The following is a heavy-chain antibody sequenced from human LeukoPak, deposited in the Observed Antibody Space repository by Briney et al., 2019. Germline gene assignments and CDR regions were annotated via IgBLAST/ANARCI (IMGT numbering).Heavy chain of an antibody. V-gene: IGHV3-33*01. CDR1: GCTFSSYG. CDR2: IWYDGSNK. D-gene: IGHD3-10*01. CDR3: ARDWEAGSSGELFDY. Sequence: GGSLRLSCAASGCTFSSYGMHWVRQAPGKGLEWVAVIWYDGSNKYYADSVKGRFTISRDNSKNTLYLQMNSLRAEDTAVYYCARDWEAGSSGELFDYWGQGTLVTVSS. J-gene: IGHJ4*02.